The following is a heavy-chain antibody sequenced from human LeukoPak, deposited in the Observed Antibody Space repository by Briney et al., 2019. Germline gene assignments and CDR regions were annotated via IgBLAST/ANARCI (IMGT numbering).Heavy chain of an antibody. CDR3: APAPQTYRYLAY. CDR1: GFTFSSYG. Sequence: GGSLRLSCAASGFTFSSYGMHWVRQAPGKGLEWVAFIRYDGSNKYYADSVKGRFTISRDNSKNTLYLQMNSLRAEDTAVYYCAPAPQTYRYLAYWGQGTLVTVSS. V-gene: IGHV3-30*02. CDR2: IRYDGSNK. J-gene: IGHJ4*02. D-gene: IGHD3-16*02.